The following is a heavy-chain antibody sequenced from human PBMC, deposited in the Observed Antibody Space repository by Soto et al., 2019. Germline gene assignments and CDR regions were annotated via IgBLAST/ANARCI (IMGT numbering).Heavy chain of an antibody. CDR3: ARVMLGGHSDY. V-gene: IGHV1-8*01. CDR2: MNPNCGNT. Sequence: ASVKVSCKASGYTFTNNVINWARQAPGQGLEWMGWMNPNCGNTGYAQKFQGRVTMTRNTSIRTAYIDLSSLSSDDTAVYYCARVMLGGHSDYWGQGTLVTVSS. CDR1: GYTFTNNV. J-gene: IGHJ4*02. D-gene: IGHD2-15*01.